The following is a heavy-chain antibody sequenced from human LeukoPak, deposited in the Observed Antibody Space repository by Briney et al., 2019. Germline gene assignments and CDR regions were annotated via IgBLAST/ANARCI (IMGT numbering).Heavy chain of an antibody. V-gene: IGHV4-39*07. Sequence: PETLSLTCTVSGGSISSSSYYWGWIRQPPGKGLEWIGSIYYSGSTYYNPSLKSRVTISVDTSKNQFSLKLSSVTAADTAVYYCARDHIVVVTAIDYWGQGTLVTVSS. CDR2: IYYSGST. J-gene: IGHJ4*02. CDR1: GGSISSSSYY. CDR3: ARDHIVVVTAIDY. D-gene: IGHD2-21*02.